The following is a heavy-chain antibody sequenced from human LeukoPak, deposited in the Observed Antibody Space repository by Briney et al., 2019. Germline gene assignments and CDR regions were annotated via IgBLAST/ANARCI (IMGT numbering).Heavy chain of an antibody. CDR1: GYNFLNSW. J-gene: IGHJ4*02. V-gene: IGHV5-51*01. Sequence: GESLTISCETSGYNFLNSWIGWVRQMPGKGLEWMGIIYPGDSDTRYSPSFQGQVTISADKSISTAYLQWSSLKASDTAMYYCARLGYYGSGSYLDYWGQGTLVTVSS. D-gene: IGHD3-10*01. CDR3: ARLGYYGSGSYLDY. CDR2: IYPGDSDT.